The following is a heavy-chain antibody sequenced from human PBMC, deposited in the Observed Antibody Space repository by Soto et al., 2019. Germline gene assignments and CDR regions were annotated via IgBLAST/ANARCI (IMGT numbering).Heavy chain of an antibody. CDR1: GYSFTSYW. V-gene: IGHV5-51*01. J-gene: IGHJ3*02. CDR3: ARNRGEEGIAAPDDAFDI. D-gene: IGHD6-13*01. Sequence: GESLKISCKGSGYSFTSYWIGWVRQMPGKGLEWMGIIYPGDSDTRYSPSFQGQVTISADKSITTAYLQWSSLKAADTAMYYCARNRGEEGIAAPDDAFDIWGQGTMVTVSS. CDR2: IYPGDSDT.